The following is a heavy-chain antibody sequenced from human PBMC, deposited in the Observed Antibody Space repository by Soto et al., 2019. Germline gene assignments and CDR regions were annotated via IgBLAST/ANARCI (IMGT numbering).Heavy chain of an antibody. J-gene: IGHJ6*02. V-gene: IGHV1-69*01. CDR1: GGTFSSYA. Sequence: QVQLVQSGAEVKKPGSSVKVSCKASGGTFSSYAISWVRQAPGQGLEWMGGIIPIFGTANYAQKFQGRVTITADESTSTAYMELSSLRSEDTAVYYRARCSGGSCYSTYYYYGMDVWGQGTTVTVSS. CDR3: ARCSGGSCYSTYYYYGMDV. CDR2: IIPIFGTA. D-gene: IGHD2-15*01.